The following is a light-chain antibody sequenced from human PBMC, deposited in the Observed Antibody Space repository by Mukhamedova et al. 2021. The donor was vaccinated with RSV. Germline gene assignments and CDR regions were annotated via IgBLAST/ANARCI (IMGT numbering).Light chain of an antibody. J-gene: IGKJ2*01. CDR3: QQLNSYPMYT. CDR2: AAS. Sequence: IYAASTLQSGVPSRFSGSGSGTEFTLTISSLQPEDFATYYCQQLNSYPMYTFGQGTKLEIK. V-gene: IGKV1-9*01.